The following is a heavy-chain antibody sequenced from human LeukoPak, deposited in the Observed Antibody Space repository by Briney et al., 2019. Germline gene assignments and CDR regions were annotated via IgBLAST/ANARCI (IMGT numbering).Heavy chain of an antibody. CDR1: GFTFSSYG. Sequence: GGSLRLSCAASGFTFSSYGMSWVRQAPGKGLEWVSSISSSSSNIYYADSVKGRFTISRDNAKNSLYLQMNSLRVEDTAVYYCARCTTGRTFGSLREIKRSREIDYWGQGTLVTVSS. V-gene: IGHV3-21*01. D-gene: IGHD1-1*01. CDR2: ISSSSSNI. CDR3: ARCTTGRTFGSLREIKRSREIDY. J-gene: IGHJ4*02.